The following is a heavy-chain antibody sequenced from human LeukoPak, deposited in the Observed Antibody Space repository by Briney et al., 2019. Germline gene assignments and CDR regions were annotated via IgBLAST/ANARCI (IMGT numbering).Heavy chain of an antibody. Sequence: GGSLRLSCAASEFSFSSFAMRWLRQAPGKGLERVSSIRGSGGSTYYADSVKGRFTISRDNSKNTLYLQMNGLRAEDTAVYYCAEEVGATYPTFDYWGQGTLVSVSS. CDR2: IRGSGGST. J-gene: IGHJ4*02. D-gene: IGHD1-26*01. CDR1: EFSFSSFA. CDR3: AEEVGATYPTFDY. V-gene: IGHV3-23*01.